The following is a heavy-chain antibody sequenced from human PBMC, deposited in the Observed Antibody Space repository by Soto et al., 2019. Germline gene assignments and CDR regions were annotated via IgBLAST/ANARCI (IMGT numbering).Heavy chain of an antibody. CDR2: ISNSGST. V-gene: IGHV4-39*01. CDR3: ARQSYYFYGVDV. J-gene: IGHJ6*02. CDR1: GGSINSTSYY. Sequence: SETLSLTCSVSGGSINSTSYYWGWIRRPPGKGLEWIGSISNSGSTYYNLSLKSRGTISVDTSKNQFSLKLSSVTAADTAVYCCARQSYYFYGVDVWGQGTTVTVSS.